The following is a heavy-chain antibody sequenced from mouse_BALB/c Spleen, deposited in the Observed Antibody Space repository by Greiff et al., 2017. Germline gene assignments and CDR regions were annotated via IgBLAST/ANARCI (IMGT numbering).Heavy chain of an antibody. V-gene: IGHV1-28*01. J-gene: IGHJ4*01. D-gene: IGHD2-2*01. CDR3: AIYYGYDSYAMDY. CDR2: IDPFNGGT. CDR1: GYSFTSYY. Sequence: EVQLQQSGPELMKPGASVKISCKASGYSFTSYYMHWVKQSHGKSLEWIGYIDPFNGGTSYNQKFKGKATLTVDKSSSTAYMHLSSLTSEDSAVYYCAIYYGYDSYAMDYWGQGTSVTVSS.